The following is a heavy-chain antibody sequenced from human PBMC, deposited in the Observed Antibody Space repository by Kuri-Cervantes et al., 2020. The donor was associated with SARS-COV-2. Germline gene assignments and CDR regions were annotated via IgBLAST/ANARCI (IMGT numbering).Heavy chain of an antibody. CDR2: IWSDGSNK. CDR1: GFIFSDYG. Sequence: LSLTCPTSGFIFSDYGMHWVRQAPGKGLEWVAVIWSDGSNKYYADSVKGRFTISRDNSKNTLYLQMNNLRPEDTAIYFCSRGGYRYDKPGVYFGYWGQGTLVTVSS. V-gene: IGHV3-33*01. D-gene: IGHD5-18*01. CDR3: SRGGYRYDKPGVYFGY. J-gene: IGHJ4*02.